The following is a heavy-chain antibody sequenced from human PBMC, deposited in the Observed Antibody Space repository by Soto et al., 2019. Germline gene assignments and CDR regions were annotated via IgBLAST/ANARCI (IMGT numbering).Heavy chain of an antibody. Sequence: GASVNVSCKASGYTFTGYYMHWVRQAPGQGLEWMGWINPNSGGTNYAQKFQGWVTMTRDTSISTAYMELSRLRSDDTAVYYCARDLPFPGGMDVWGQGTTVTVSS. CDR3: ARDLPFPGGMDV. J-gene: IGHJ6*02. CDR2: INPNSGGT. V-gene: IGHV1-2*04. CDR1: GYTFTGYY.